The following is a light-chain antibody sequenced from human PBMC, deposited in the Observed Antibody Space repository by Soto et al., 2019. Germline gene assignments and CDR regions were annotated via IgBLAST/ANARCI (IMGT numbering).Light chain of an antibody. CDR1: QSVSSSF. CDR3: QQYGSSPQGFT. CDR2: GAS. V-gene: IGKV3-20*01. J-gene: IGKJ3*01. Sequence: EIVLTQSPGTLSLSPGERATLSCRASQSVSSSFLAWYQQKPGQAPRLLIYGASTRATGIPDRFSGSGSGTDFTLTIPRLEPEDFAVYYCQQYGSSPQGFTFGPGTKVDIK.